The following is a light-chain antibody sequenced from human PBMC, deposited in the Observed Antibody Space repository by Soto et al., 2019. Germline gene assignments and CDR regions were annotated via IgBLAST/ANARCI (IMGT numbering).Light chain of an antibody. CDR2: GAS. Sequence: DIQMTQSPSSLSASVGDRVTITCRASLTIGHSLSWFQQKAGKPPTLLIYGASALQRGVPARFSGSGSGTELTLTSNKMQREDFATYYCQQTYNLPRTFGQGTKV. J-gene: IGKJ1*01. CDR1: LTIGHS. CDR3: QQTYNLPRT. V-gene: IGKV1-39*01.